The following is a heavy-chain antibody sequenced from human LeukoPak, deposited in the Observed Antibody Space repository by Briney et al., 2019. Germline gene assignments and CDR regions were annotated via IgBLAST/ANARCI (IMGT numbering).Heavy chain of an antibody. V-gene: IGHV4-4*02. CDR2: IYHSGST. Sequence: SETLSLTCAVSGGSISSSNWWSWIRQPPGKGLEWIGEIYHSGSTNYNPSLKSRVTISVDKSKNQFSLKLSSVTAADTAVYYCARIPSPITMIGPFDPWGQGTLVTVSS. J-gene: IGHJ5*02. D-gene: IGHD3-22*01. CDR3: ARIPSPITMIGPFDP. CDR1: GGSISSSNW.